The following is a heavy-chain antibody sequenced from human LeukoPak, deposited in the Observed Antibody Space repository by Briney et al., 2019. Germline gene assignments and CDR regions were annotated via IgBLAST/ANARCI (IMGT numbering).Heavy chain of an antibody. V-gene: IGHV1-2*02. CDR2: INPNSGGT. J-gene: IGHJ4*02. D-gene: IGHD3-9*01. Sequence: ASVKVSCKASGYTFTGYYMHWVRQAPGQGLEWMGWINPNSGGTNYAQKFQGRVTITRDTSISTAYMELSRLRSDDTAVYYCARDGVLYDILTGYIRRYYFDYWGQGTLVTVSS. CDR1: GYTFTGYY. CDR3: ARDGVLYDILTGYIRRYYFDY.